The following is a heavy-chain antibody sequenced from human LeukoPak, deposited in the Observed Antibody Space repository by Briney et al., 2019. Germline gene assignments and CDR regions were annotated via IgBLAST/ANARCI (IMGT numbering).Heavy chain of an antibody. V-gene: IGHV1-46*01. CDR1: GYTFTSYY. CDR3: AIGRDGYNLEGY. Sequence: ASVKVSCKASGYTFTSYYMHWVRQAPGQGLEWMGIINPSGGSTSYAQKFQGRVTMTTDMSTSTVYMELSSLRSEDTAVYYCAIGRDGYNLEGYWGQGTLVTVSS. J-gene: IGHJ4*02. CDR2: INPSGGST. D-gene: IGHD5-24*01.